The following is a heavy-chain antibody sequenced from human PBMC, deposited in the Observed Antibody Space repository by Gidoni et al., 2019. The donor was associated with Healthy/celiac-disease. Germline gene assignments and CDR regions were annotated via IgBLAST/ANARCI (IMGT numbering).Heavy chain of an antibody. CDR1: GFTFSSYA. CDR2: ISYDGSNK. D-gene: IGHD6-25*01. V-gene: IGHV3-30-3*01. Sequence: QVQLVESGGGVVQPGRSLSLSCAASGFTFSSYAMHWVRQAPGKGLEWVAVISYDGSNKYYADSVKGRFTISRDNSKNTLYLQMNSLRAEDTAVYYCGYDYWGQGTLVTVSS. J-gene: IGHJ4*02. CDR3: GYDY.